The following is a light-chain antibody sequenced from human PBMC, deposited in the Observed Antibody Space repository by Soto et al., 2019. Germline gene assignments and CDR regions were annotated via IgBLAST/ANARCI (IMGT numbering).Light chain of an antibody. V-gene: IGKV3-20*01. CDR3: QKYNSAPLT. J-gene: IGKJ4*01. CDR1: QSVSSSY. Sequence: EIVLTQSPGTLSLSPGERATLSCRASQSVSSSYLAWYQQKPGQAPRLLIYGASSRATGIPDRFSGSGSGTEFTLTISSLQPEDVAAYYCQKYNSAPLTFGGGTKVDIK. CDR2: GAS.